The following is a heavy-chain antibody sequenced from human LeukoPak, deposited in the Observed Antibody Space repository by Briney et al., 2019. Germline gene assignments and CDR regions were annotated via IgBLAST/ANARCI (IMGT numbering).Heavy chain of an antibody. CDR3: ATGSSSSHPDY. CDR2: VDPEDGEA. V-gene: IGHV1-69-2*01. Sequence: ASVKVSCKISGYSFTDSYTHWIQQAPGKGLGWVGLVDPEDGEAIYAEKFQGRVTITADTSADTSYMELSSLRSDDTAVYYCATGSSSSHPDYWGQGTLVTVSS. CDR1: GYSFTDSY. J-gene: IGHJ4*02. D-gene: IGHD6-6*01.